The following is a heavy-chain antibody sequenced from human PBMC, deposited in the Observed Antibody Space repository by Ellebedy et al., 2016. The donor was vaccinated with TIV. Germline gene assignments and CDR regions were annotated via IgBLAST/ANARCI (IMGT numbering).Heavy chain of an antibody. D-gene: IGHD6-13*01. CDR2: IYSGGST. V-gene: IGHV3-66*01. CDR3: SYSSSWYIVSYYYGMDV. CDR1: GFTVRSNY. Sequence: GESLKISCAASGFTVRSNYMSWVRQAPGKGLEWVSVIYSGGSTYYADSVKGRFTISRDNSKNTLYLQMNSLRAEDTAVYYCSYSSSWYIVSYYYGMDVWGQGTTVTVSS. J-gene: IGHJ6*02.